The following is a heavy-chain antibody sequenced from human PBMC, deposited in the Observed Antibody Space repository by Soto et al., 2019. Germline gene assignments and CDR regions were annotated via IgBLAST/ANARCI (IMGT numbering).Heavy chain of an antibody. CDR1: GFTFSSYA. J-gene: IGHJ5*02. V-gene: IGHV3-23*01. Sequence: SLRLSCAASGFTFSSYAMSWVRQAPGKGLEWVSTVSGIGVSTYYADSVKGRFTIFRDNSRNTLYLQMNSLRAEDTAVYYCAQGGITSPSPWGQGTLVTVSS. CDR3: AQGGITSPSP. D-gene: IGHD3-10*01. CDR2: VSGIGVST.